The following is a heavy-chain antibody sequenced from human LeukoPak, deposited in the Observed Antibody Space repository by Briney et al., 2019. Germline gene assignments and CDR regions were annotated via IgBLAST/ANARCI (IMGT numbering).Heavy chain of an antibody. CDR3: ARGYRGAEEGYFDY. CDR2: ISSSGSTI. D-gene: IGHD3-10*01. Sequence: GGPLRLSCAASGFTFSSYEMNWVRQAPGKGLEWVSYISSSGSTIYYADSVKGRFTISRDNAKNSLYLQMNSLRAEDTAVYYCARGYRGAEEGYFDYWGQGTLVTVSS. J-gene: IGHJ4*02. CDR1: GFTFSSYE. V-gene: IGHV3-48*03.